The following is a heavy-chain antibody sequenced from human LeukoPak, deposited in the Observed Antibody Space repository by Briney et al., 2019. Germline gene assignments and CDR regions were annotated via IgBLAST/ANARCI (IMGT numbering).Heavy chain of an antibody. V-gene: IGHV4-34*01. D-gene: IGHD3-22*01. CDR3: ASAPFYYDRSGYHN. Sequence: SETLSLTCAVYGGSFSGYYWSWIRQPPGKGLEWIGEMNHSGSTNYNPSLKSRVPISVDTSTTQFPLNLSSVTAADTAVYYCASAPFYYDRSGYHNWGQRTLVTVSS. CDR2: MNHSGST. J-gene: IGHJ4*02. CDR1: GGSFSGYY.